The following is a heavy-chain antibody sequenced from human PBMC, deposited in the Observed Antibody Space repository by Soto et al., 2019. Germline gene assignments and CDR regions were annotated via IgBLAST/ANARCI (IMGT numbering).Heavy chain of an antibody. CDR1: GFTFSNYW. D-gene: IGHD5-12*01. J-gene: IGHJ4*02. V-gene: IGHV3-74*01. Sequence: EVRLVESGGGPAQFGGSLRLSCAASGFTFSNYWMHWVRQVPGKGLVWVSRIKGDETSTGYADSVKGRFTIFRDNAKNTRYRQRNSLRAEDTAVYYCARGVSGYYGFDYWGQGTLVNVSS. CDR3: ARGVSGYYGFDY. CDR2: IKGDETST.